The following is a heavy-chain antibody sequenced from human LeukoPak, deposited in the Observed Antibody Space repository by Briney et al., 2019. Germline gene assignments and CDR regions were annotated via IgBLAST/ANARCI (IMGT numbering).Heavy chain of an antibody. CDR3: ARGGSWAAD. V-gene: IGHV4-59*11. D-gene: IGHD1-1*01. CDR2: IYYSGST. CDR1: GGSISSHY. Sequence: SETLSLTCTVSGGSISSHYWSWIRQPPGKGLEWIGYIYYSGSTNYNPSLKSRVTISVDTSKNQFSLKLSSVTAADTAVYYCARGGSWAADWGQGTLVTVSS. J-gene: IGHJ4*02.